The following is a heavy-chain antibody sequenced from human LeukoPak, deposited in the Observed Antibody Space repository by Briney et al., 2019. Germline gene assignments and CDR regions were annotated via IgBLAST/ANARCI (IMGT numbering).Heavy chain of an antibody. CDR2: INHSGST. CDR1: GGSFSGYY. Sequence: SETLSLTCAVYGGSFSGYYWSWIRQPPGKGLEWIGEINHSGSTNYNPSLKSRVTISVDTSKNQFSLKLSSVTAADTAVYYCARLSGSYYYNYMDVWGKGTTVTVSS. J-gene: IGHJ6*03. CDR3: ARLSGSYYYNYMDV. V-gene: IGHV4-34*01. D-gene: IGHD3-10*01.